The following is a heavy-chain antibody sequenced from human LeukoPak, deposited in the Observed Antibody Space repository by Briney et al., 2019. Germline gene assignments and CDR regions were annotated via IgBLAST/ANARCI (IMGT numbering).Heavy chain of an antibody. Sequence: GGSLRLSCAASGFTFSSCWMHWVRQAPGKGLVWVSRIKSDGSTNYADSVKGRFTISRDNAKNTLSLQMNSLRAEDTGVYYCARAPSEIGGYYPEYFRHWGQGTLVTVSS. CDR2: IKSDGST. CDR1: GFTFSSCW. CDR3: ARAPSEIGGYYPEYFRH. J-gene: IGHJ1*01. D-gene: IGHD3-22*01. V-gene: IGHV3-74*01.